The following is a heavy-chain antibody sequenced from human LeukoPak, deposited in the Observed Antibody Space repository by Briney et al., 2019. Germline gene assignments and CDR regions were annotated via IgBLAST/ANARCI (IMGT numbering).Heavy chain of an antibody. CDR1: GGSISSSSYY. D-gene: IGHD3-3*01. Sequence: SETLSLTCTVSGGSISSSSYYWGWIRQPPGKGLEWIGSIYYSGSTYYNPSLKSRATISVDTSKNQFSLKLSSVTAADTAVYYCARQPRSYDFWSGYSVYWGQGTLVTVSS. V-gene: IGHV4-39*01. CDR3: ARQPRSYDFWSGYSVY. CDR2: IYYSGST. J-gene: IGHJ4*02.